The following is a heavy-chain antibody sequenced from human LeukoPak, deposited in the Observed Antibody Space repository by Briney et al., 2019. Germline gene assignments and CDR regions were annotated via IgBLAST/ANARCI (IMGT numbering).Heavy chain of an antibody. CDR3: ATFVPYSDSSDFYIHAFHI. CDR1: GYSLTEVS. J-gene: IGHJ3*02. V-gene: IGHV1-24*01. D-gene: IGHD3-22*01. Sequence: ASVKVSCKVSGYSLTEVSMHWVRQTLGKGLEWMGAFDVGQSETIYAQKLQGRVTLTADSSTDTAYMELTSLRAEDTALYYCATFVPYSDSSDFYIHAFHIWGRGTMVTVSS. CDR2: FDVGQSET.